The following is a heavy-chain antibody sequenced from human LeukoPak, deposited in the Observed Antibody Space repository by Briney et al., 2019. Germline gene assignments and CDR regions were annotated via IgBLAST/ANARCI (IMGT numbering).Heavy chain of an antibody. Sequence: ASVKVSCKASGYTFTSYGITWGRQAPGQGLEGMGWISAYNGNTNYAQKLQGRVTMTTDTSTSTAYMELRSLRSDDTAVYYCARDPLWFGEWNDAFDIWGQGTMVTVSS. CDR2: ISAYNGNT. J-gene: IGHJ3*02. D-gene: IGHD3-10*01. CDR1: GYTFTSYG. CDR3: ARDPLWFGEWNDAFDI. V-gene: IGHV1-18*01.